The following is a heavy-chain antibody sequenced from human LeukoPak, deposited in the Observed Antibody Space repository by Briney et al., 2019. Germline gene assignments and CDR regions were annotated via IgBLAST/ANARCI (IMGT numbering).Heavy chain of an antibody. J-gene: IGHJ4*02. V-gene: IGHV3-23*01. Sequence: GGSLRLSCAASGFTFSSYAMSWVRQAPGKWLEWVSAISGSGGSTYYADPVKGRFTISRDNSKNTLYLQMNSLRAEDTAVYYCAKDKTQDIVVVPAAIIFDYWGQGTLVTVSS. CDR3: AKDKTQDIVVVPAAIIFDY. CDR1: GFTFSSYA. D-gene: IGHD2-2*01. CDR2: ISGSGGST.